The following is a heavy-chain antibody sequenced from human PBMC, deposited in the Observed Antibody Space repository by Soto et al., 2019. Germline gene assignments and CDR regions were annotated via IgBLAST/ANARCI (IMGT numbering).Heavy chain of an antibody. CDR3: GRVVVGADYYYYGMDV. V-gene: IGHV4-59*01. J-gene: IGHJ6*02. D-gene: IGHD1-26*01. CDR2: IYYSGST. CDR1: GGSISSYY. Sequence: SETLSLTCTVSGGSISSYYWSWIRQPPGKGLEWIGYIYYSGSTNYNPSLKSRVTISVDTSKNQFSLKLSSVTAADTAVYYCGRVVVGADYYYYGMDVWGQGTTVTVSS.